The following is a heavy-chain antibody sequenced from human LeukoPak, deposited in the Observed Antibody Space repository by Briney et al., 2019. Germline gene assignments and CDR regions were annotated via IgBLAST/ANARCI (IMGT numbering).Heavy chain of an antibody. D-gene: IGHD5-18*01. CDR1: GGFICSYY. J-gene: IGHJ4*02. Sequence: SETLSLTCTVSGGFICSYYWSWIRQPPGKGLEWIGYIYYSGSTNYNPSLKSRVTISVDTSKNQFSLKLSSVTAADTAVYYCASSQGGYSYGPDYWGQGTLVTVSS. CDR3: ASSQGGYSYGPDY. V-gene: IGHV4-59*01. CDR2: IYYSGST.